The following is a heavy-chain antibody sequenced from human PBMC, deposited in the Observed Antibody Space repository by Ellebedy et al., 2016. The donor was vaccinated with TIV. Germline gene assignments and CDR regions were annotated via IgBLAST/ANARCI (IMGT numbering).Heavy chain of an antibody. Sequence: SETLSLTCAVYGGSFSGYYWSWIRQPPGKGLEWIGYIYYSGSTNYNPSLKSRVTISVDTSKNQFSLKLSSVTAADTAVYYCARVPTYYALDPWGQGTLVTVSS. CDR3: ARVPTYYALDP. CDR2: IYYSGST. J-gene: IGHJ5*02. D-gene: IGHD2/OR15-2a*01. CDR1: GGSFSGYY. V-gene: IGHV4-59*01.